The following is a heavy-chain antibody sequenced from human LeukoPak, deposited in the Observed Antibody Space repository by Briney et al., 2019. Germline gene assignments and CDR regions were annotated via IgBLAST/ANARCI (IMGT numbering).Heavy chain of an antibody. Sequence: GGSLRLSCTASGFNFRTSWMSWVRQSPGKGLEFLANIKYDGTVKNYVDSVKGRFTISRDNPKNSLYLQMDSLRAEDTAVYYCAKDRPHDYWGQGTLVTVSS. CDR1: GFNFRTSW. CDR2: IKYDGTVK. V-gene: IGHV3-7*03. CDR3: AKDRPHDY. J-gene: IGHJ4*02.